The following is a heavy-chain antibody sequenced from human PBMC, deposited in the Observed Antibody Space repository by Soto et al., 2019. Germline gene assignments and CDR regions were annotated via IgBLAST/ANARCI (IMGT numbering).Heavy chain of an antibody. V-gene: IGHV3-7*03. CDR1: GFTFSSYW. Sequence: GGSLRLACAASGFTFSSYWMSWVRQAPGKGLEWVANIKRDGSEKYYVDSVKGRFTISRDNAKNSLYLQMNSLRAEDTAVYYCARDEEYCSSTSCYGDPYYYYYYGMDVWGQGTTVTVSS. J-gene: IGHJ6*02. CDR3: ARDEEYCSSTSCYGDPYYYYYYGMDV. D-gene: IGHD2-2*01. CDR2: IKRDGSEK.